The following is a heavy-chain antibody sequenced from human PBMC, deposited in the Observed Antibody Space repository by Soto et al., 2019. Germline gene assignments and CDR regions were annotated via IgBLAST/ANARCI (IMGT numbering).Heavy chain of an antibody. Sequence: SETLSLTCTVSGGSVSSGSYYCSWIRQPPGKGLEWIGYIYYSGSTNYNPSLKSRVTISVDTSKNQFSLKLSSVTAADTAVYYCATELPHSSSRGLRNWFHPRGPATLVTVSS. CDR1: GGSVSSGSYY. D-gene: IGHD6-6*01. CDR2: IYYSGST. V-gene: IGHV4-61*01. J-gene: IGHJ5*02. CDR3: ATELPHSSSRGLRNWFHP.